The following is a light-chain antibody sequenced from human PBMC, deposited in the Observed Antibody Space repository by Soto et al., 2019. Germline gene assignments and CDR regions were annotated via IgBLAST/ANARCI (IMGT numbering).Light chain of an antibody. CDR3: QQYNDWPPST. V-gene: IGKV3D-15*01. CDR1: QSVSSN. Sequence: EVVMTQSPATLSVSPGERATLSCWAGQSVSSNLAWYQQKPGQAPRLLIYGASIRATGIPARFSGGGSGTEFTLTICSLQSEDFAVYYCQQYNDWPPSTFGGGTKVEIK. J-gene: IGKJ4*01. CDR2: GAS.